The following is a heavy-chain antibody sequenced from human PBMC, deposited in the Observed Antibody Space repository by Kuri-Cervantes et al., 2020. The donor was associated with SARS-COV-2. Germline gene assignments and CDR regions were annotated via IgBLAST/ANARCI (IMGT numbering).Heavy chain of an antibody. CDR1: GGSISSYY. D-gene: IGHD6-19*01. J-gene: IGHJ5*02. Sequence: GSLRLSCTVSGGSISSYYWGWIRQPPGKGLEWIGSIYYSGSTYYNPSLKSRVTISVDTSKNQFSLKLSSVTAADTAVYYCARQVGSSGWYGRGGWFDPWGQGTPVTVSS. V-gene: IGHV4-39*01. CDR2: IYYSGST. CDR3: ARQVGSSGWYGRGGWFDP.